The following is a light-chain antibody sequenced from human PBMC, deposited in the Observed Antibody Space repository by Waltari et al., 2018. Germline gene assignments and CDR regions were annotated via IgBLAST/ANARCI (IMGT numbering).Light chain of an antibody. J-gene: IGKJ5*01. CDR3: QQGHSFPIT. V-gene: IGKV1-12*01. CDR2: AAS. Sequence: DIQLTQSPSSVSASVGDSVLITCRASQGVRTWLAWYQQKPGEAPKLLISAASSLLSGVPSRFTGSGSGTDFALTINNLQPDDFATYFCQQGHSFPITFGQGTRVDIK. CDR1: QGVRTW.